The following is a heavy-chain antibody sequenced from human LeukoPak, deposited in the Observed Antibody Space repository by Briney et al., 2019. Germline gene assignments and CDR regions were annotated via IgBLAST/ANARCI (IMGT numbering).Heavy chain of an antibody. CDR3: ARAQLRFLEWLLYSWFDP. V-gene: IGHV3-7*03. J-gene: IGHJ5*02. Sequence: TGGSLRLSCAASGFTFSSYWMSWVRQAPGKGLEWVANIKQDGSEKYYVDSVKGRFTISRDNAKNSLYLQMNSLRAEDTAVYYCARAQLRFLEWLLYSWFDPWGQGTLVTVSS. CDR2: IKQDGSEK. CDR1: GFTFSSYW. D-gene: IGHD3-3*01.